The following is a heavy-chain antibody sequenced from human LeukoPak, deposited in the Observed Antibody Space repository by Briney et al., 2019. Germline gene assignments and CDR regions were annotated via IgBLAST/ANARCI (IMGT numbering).Heavy chain of an antibody. J-gene: IGHJ4*02. V-gene: IGHV1-18*01. CDR2: ISAYNGNT. CDR3: ARPLYYDSTGHHQYYFDH. D-gene: IGHD3-22*01. Sequence: ASVKVSCKASGYTFTSYGISWVRQAPGQGLEWMGWISAYNGNTNYAQNLQGRVTMTTETSTSTAYMDLRSLRSDDTAVYYCARPLYYDSTGHHQYYFDHWGQGTLVTVSS. CDR1: GYTFTSYG.